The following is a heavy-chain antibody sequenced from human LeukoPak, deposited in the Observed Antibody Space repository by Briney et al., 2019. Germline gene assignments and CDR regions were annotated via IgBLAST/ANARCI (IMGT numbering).Heavy chain of an antibody. V-gene: IGHV4-59*01. CDR1: GGSINNYY. J-gene: IGHJ4*02. Sequence: ASETLSLTCTVSGGSINNYYWSWIRQPPGKGLEWIGYIYHSGSTTYNPSLKSRVTISVDTSKNQFSLKLSSVTAADTAIYYCARTYYYGSGRYFDYWGQETLVTVSS. CDR3: ARTYYYGSGRYFDY. D-gene: IGHD3-10*01. CDR2: IYHSGST.